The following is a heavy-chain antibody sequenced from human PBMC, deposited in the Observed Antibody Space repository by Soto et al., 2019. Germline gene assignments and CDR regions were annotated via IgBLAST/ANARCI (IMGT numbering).Heavy chain of an antibody. CDR1: GGSISSNSYY. Sequence: SETLSLTCTVSGGSISSNSYYWGWLRQPPGQGLEWIGSIYYSGSTYYNPSLKSRVTISVDTSKNQFSLKLSSVTAADTAVYYCATNIVVVPAAMPGYYYYYMDVWGKGTTVTVSS. J-gene: IGHJ6*03. V-gene: IGHV4-39*01. D-gene: IGHD2-2*01. CDR3: ATNIVVVPAAMPGYYYYYMDV. CDR2: IYYSGST.